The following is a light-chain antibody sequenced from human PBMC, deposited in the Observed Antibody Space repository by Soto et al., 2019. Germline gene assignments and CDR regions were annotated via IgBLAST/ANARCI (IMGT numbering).Light chain of an antibody. CDR2: GAS. J-gene: IGKJ1*01. Sequence: EIVMTQSPATLSVSPGERATLSCRASQSVSSNLAWYQQKPGQAPRLLIYGASTRATGIPARFSGSGSGTELTLTISSMQSEDFAVYYCQQYNTWTFGQGTKVDIK. V-gene: IGKV3-15*01. CDR1: QSVSSN. CDR3: QQYNTWT.